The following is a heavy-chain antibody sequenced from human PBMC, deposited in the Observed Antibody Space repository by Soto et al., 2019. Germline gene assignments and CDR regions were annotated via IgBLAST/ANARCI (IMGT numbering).Heavy chain of an antibody. CDR2: IYHSGGT. V-gene: IGHV4-30-2*01. D-gene: IGHD3-22*01. Sequence: QLQLQESGSGLVKPSQTLSLTCAVSGGSISSGGYSWSWIWQPPGKGLEWIGYIYHSGGTYYNPSLKSRVTISVDRSKNQFSLKLSSVTAADTAVYYCARTIKYYYDSSGYYYWYFDLWGRGTLVTVSS. CDR3: ARTIKYYYDSSGYYYWYFDL. J-gene: IGHJ2*01. CDR1: GGSISSGGYS.